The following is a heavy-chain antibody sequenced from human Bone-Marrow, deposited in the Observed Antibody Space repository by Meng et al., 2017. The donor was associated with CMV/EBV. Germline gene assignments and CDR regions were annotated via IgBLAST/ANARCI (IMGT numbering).Heavy chain of an antibody. Sequence: SETLSLTCTVSGYSISSGYYWGWIRQPPGKGLEWIGSIYHSGSTYYNPSLKSRVTISVDTSKNQFSLKLSSVTAADTAVYYCARAAPFSGSYWGDYWGQGTLVTVSS. CDR2: IYHSGST. CDR1: GYSISSGYY. V-gene: IGHV4-38-2*02. J-gene: IGHJ4*02. D-gene: IGHD1-26*01. CDR3: ARAAPFSGSYWGDY.